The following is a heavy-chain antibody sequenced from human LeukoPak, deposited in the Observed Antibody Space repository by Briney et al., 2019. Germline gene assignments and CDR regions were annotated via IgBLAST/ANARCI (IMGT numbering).Heavy chain of an antibody. CDR2: IWFDGSNK. CDR3: ARGTTRAPSVLGYYYYGMDV. Sequence: GGSLRLSCAASGFTFSSYGMHWVRQAPGKGLEWVAVIWFDGSNKYYADSVKGRFTISRDNSKNTLYLQMNSLRAEDTAVYYCARGTTRAPSVLGYYYYGMDVWGQGTTVTVSS. J-gene: IGHJ6*02. CDR1: GFTFSSYG. V-gene: IGHV3-33*01. D-gene: IGHD2-2*01.